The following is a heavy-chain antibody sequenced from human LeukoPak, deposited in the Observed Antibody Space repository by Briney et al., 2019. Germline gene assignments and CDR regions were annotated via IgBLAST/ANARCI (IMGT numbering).Heavy chain of an antibody. CDR1: GGSISSHY. D-gene: IGHD4-23*01. V-gene: IGHV4-59*11. J-gene: IGHJ3*02. CDR3: ARETTVVTPGRSDVFDI. Sequence: SETLSLTCTVSGGSISSHYWNWIRQPPGKGLEWIGYIYYSGSTNYNPSLKSRVTISVDTAKNQFSLKLSSVTAADTAVYYCARETTVVTPGRSDVFDIWGQGTMVTVSS. CDR2: IYYSGST.